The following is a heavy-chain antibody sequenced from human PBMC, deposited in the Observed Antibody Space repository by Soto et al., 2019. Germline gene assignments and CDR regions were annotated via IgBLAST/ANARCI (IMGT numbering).Heavy chain of an antibody. J-gene: IGHJ4*02. Sequence: EVQLLESGGGLVQPGGSLRLSCAASGFTFSSYAMRWVRQAPGKGVEWVSAVSGSGGSTYYADSVKGRFTISRDNSKNTPYLQMNGLSAEDTAVYYWARRGPGTYFDYWGQGTLVTVSS. V-gene: IGHV3-23*01. D-gene: IGHD6-13*01. CDR3: ARRGPGTYFDY. CDR1: GFTFSSYA. CDR2: VSGSGGST.